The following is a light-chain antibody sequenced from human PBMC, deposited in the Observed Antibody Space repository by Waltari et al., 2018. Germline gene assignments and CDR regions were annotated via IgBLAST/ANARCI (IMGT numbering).Light chain of an antibody. V-gene: IGLV1-44*01. J-gene: IGLJ3*02. CDR3: ATWDDRLNWV. Sequence: QSILTQSPSASGTPGQRFTISCSGSNSNIGSRAVTWYQQLPGMAPKLVMYGNNQRPSGVPDRFSGSKSGTSASLAISGLQSEDEADYYCATWDDRLNWVFGGGTKLTVL. CDR2: GNN. CDR1: NSNIGSRA.